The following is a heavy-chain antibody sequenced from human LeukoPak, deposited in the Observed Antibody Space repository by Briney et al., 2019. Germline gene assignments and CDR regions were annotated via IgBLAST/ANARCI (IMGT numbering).Heavy chain of an antibody. D-gene: IGHD3-3*01. V-gene: IGHV1-18*01. J-gene: IGHJ6*03. CDR1: GYTFTSYG. CDR2: ISAYNGNT. Sequence: ASVKVSCKASGYTFTSYGISWVRQAPGQGLEWMGWISAYNGNTNYAQKLQGRVTMTTVTSTSTAYMELRSLRSDDTAVYYCARGRITIFGVVIRYYYYYMDVWGKGTTVTVSS. CDR3: ARGRITIFGVVIRYYYYYMDV.